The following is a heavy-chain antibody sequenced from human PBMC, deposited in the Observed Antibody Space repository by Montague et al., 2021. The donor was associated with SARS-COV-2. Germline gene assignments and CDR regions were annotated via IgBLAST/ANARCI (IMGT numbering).Heavy chain of an antibody. D-gene: IGHD6-19*01. Sequence: SETLSLTCTVSAGSINNHYWSWIRQTPGKELEWIAYVYFSGTASYNPSLKIRVTISVDTSRNQFSLQLTSVTAADTAVYYCARRPSSGWSFDYWGQGTQVSVSS. J-gene: IGHJ4*02. CDR2: VYFSGTA. CDR1: AGSINNHY. CDR3: ARRPSSGWSFDY. V-gene: IGHV4-59*08.